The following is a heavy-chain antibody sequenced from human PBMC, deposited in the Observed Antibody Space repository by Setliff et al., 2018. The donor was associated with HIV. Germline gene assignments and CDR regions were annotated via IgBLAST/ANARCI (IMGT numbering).Heavy chain of an antibody. V-gene: IGHV1-8*02. J-gene: IGHJ6*03. CDR3: ARAQFYYASGSFYPSDYHYYMDV. CDR1: GYAFTSYY. Sequence: ASVKVSCKASGYAFTSYYINWVRQATGQGLEWMGWMNPNSGNTGYAQKFQGRVTMTRNTSVNTAYMELSSLRSEDTAVYYCARAQFYYASGSFYPSDYHYYMDVWGKGTTVTV. CDR2: MNPNSGNT. D-gene: IGHD3-10*01.